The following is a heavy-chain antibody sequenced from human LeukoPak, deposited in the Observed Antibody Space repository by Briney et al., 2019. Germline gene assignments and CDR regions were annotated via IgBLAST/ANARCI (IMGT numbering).Heavy chain of an antibody. J-gene: IGHJ4*02. Sequence: PSETLSLTCTVSGGSISSYYWSWIRQPPGKGLEWIGYIYYSGSTNYNPSLKSRVTISVDTSKNQFSLKLSSVTAADTAVYYCARGTRGDYGFDYWGQGTLVTVSS. V-gene: IGHV4-59*01. CDR2: IYYSGST. CDR1: GGSISSYY. D-gene: IGHD4-17*01. CDR3: ARGTRGDYGFDY.